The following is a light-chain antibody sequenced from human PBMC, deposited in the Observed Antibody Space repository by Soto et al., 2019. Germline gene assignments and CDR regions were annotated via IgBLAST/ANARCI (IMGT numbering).Light chain of an antibody. V-gene: IGKV1-12*01. CDR2: AAS. Sequence: DIPMTQSPSSVSASVGDTVTITCRASQGIGTWLAWYQQKPGKAPKFLIYAASTLQSGVPSRFSGSGSGTDFTLTINSLQPEDFATYYCQQANSFPPTFGGGTKVEIK. CDR3: QQANSFPPT. CDR1: QGIGTW. J-gene: IGKJ4*01.